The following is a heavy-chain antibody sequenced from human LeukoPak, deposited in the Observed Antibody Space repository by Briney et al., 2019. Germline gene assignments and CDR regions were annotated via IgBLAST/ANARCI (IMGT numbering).Heavy chain of an antibody. D-gene: IGHD3-3*01. Sequence: SETLSLTCAVYDGSFSGYYWSWIRQPPGKGLEWIGEVNPSGSTNYNLFLKSRVTISVDTSKSLFSLKLSSVTAADTAVYYCARGDFWSGFNYYYMDVWGRGTTVTVSS. V-gene: IGHV4-34*01. CDR2: VNPSGST. J-gene: IGHJ6*03. CDR3: ARGDFWSGFNYYYMDV. CDR1: DGSFSGYY.